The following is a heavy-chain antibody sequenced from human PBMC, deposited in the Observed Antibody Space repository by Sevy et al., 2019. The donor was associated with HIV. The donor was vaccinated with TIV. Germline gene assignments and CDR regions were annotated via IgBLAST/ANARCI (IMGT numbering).Heavy chain of an antibody. CDR3: TTGGSGSYYDVLFYYYGMDV. Sequence: GGSLRLSCAASGFTFSNAWMNWVRQAPGKGLEWVGRIKSKTDGGTTDYAAPVKGRFTISRGDSKNTLYLRMNSLRTEDTAVYYCTTGGSGSYYDVLFYYYGMDVWGQGTTVTVSS. CDR2: IKSKTDGGTT. J-gene: IGHJ6*02. CDR1: GFTFSNAW. D-gene: IGHD1-26*01. V-gene: IGHV3-15*07.